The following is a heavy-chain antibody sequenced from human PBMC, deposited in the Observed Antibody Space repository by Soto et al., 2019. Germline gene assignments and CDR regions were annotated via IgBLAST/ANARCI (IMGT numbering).Heavy chain of an antibody. J-gene: IGHJ4*02. D-gene: IGHD7-27*01. Sequence: SETLSLTYTVSGGSISGYYWSWIRQPPGKGLEWIGYIYYSGSTDYDPSLKSRVTISVDTSKNQFSLKLSSVTAADTAVYYCARRWGTYFDFWGQGTLVTVSS. V-gene: IGHV4-59*01. CDR1: GGSISGYY. CDR3: ARRWGTYFDF. CDR2: IYYSGST.